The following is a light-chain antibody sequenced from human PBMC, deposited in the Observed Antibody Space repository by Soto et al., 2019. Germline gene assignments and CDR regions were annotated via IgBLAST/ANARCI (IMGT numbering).Light chain of an antibody. CDR3: QQYNNWPPPYT. V-gene: IGKV3-15*01. Sequence: EIVMTQSPATLSVSPGERATLSCRASQSVSSNLAWYQQKPGQAPRLLIYGASTRATGIPARFSGSGSGTEFTLTISSLQSEDFAVYHCQQYNNWPPPYTFGQGTKLEFK. CDR1: QSVSSN. J-gene: IGKJ2*01. CDR2: GAS.